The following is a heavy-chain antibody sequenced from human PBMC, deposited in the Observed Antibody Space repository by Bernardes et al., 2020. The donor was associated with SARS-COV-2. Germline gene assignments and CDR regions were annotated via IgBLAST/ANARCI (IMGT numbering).Heavy chain of an antibody. J-gene: IGHJ4*02. Sequence: SETLSLTCTVSGASINSYYWTWIRLPAGKGLEWIGRIYPNGRTDDNPSLKSRVTMSIDTSKNQFSLTLNSVTAADTAVYYCASHIHGYGEFYWGPGTLVTVSS. CDR3: ASHIHGYGEFY. D-gene: IGHD3-10*01. CDR2: IYPNGRT. V-gene: IGHV4-4*07. CDR1: GASINSYY.